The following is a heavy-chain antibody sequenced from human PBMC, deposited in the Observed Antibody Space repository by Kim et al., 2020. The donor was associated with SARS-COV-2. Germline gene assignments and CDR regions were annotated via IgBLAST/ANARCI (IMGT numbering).Heavy chain of an antibody. CDR3: ARDYGSYSSSFHPRDWFDP. D-gene: IGHD6-13*01. J-gene: IGHJ5*02. Sequence: SETLSLTCTVSGYSISSGYYWGWIRQPPGKGLEWIGSIYHSGSTYYNPSLKSRVTISVDTSKNQFSLKLSSVTAADTAVHYCARDYGSYSSSFHPRDWFDPWGQGTLVTVSS. CDR2: IYHSGST. CDR1: GYSISSGYY. V-gene: IGHV4-38-2*02.